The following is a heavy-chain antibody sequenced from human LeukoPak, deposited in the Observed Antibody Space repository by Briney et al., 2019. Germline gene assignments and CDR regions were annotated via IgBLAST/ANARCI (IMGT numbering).Heavy chain of an antibody. V-gene: IGHV1-69*13. CDR3: ARGVVPAAHLSPFDY. CDR2: IIPIFGTA. CDR1: GGTFSSYA. J-gene: IGHJ4*02. Sequence: SVKASCKASGGTFSSYAISWVRQAPGQGLEWMGGIIPIFGTANYAQKFQGRVTITADESTSTAYMELSSLRSEDTAVYYCARGVVPAAHLSPFDYWGQGTLVTVSS. D-gene: IGHD2-2*01.